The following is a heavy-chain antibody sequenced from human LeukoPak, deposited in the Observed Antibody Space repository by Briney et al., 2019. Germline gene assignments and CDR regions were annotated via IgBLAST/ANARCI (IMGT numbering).Heavy chain of an antibody. V-gene: IGHV3-21*01. J-gene: IGHJ3*02. D-gene: IGHD2-2*01. CDR1: GFTFSDYS. CDR3: ASFCSSTSCLDAFDI. CDR2: ISSSRTYI. Sequence: GGSLRLSCAASGFTFSDYSMNWVRQAPGKGLEWASSISSSRTYIYYADSVKGRFTISRDNAKNSLYLQMNSLRAEDTALYYCASFCSSTSCLDAFDIWGQGTMVTVSS.